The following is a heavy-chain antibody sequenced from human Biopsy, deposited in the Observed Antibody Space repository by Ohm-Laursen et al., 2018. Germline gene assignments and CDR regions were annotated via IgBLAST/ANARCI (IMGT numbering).Heavy chain of an antibody. D-gene: IGHD4-23*01. CDR2: ISSGGTTI. J-gene: IGHJ6*02. Sequence: LRLSCAAFGFPFSDYYMRWIRQAPGKGLEWVSYISSGGTTIYYADSVKGRFTISRDNAKNSLYLQMNSLRADDTAVYYCARDTRWSPYHMDVWGQGTTVTVSS. V-gene: IGHV3-11*01. CDR3: ARDTRWSPYHMDV. CDR1: GFPFSDYY.